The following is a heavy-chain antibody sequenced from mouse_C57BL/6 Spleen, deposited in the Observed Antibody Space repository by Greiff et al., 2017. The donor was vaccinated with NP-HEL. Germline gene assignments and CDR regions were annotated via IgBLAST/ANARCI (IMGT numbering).Heavy chain of an antibody. V-gene: IGHV1-81*01. D-gene: IGHD4-1*01. CDR1: GYTFTSYG. J-gene: IGHJ4*01. Sequence: QVQLQQPGAELARPGASVKLSCKASGYTFTSYGISWVKQRTGQGLEWIGEIYPTSGNTYYNEKFKGKATLTADKSSSTAYMELRSLTSEDSAVYFCARPSDWMDYWGQGTSVTVAS. CDR3: ARPSDWMDY. CDR2: IYPTSGNT.